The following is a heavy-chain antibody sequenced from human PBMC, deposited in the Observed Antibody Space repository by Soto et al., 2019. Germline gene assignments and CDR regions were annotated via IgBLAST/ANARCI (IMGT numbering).Heavy chain of an antibody. J-gene: IGHJ4*02. CDR1: GGTFSSYA. D-gene: IGHD5-18*01. V-gene: IGHV1-69*01. CDR3: ARDLEGYSYGLDFDY. Sequence: VQLLESGGGLVQPGSSVKVSCKASGGTFSSYAISWVRQAPGQGLEWMGGIIPIFGTANYAQKFQGRVTITADESTSTAYMELSSLRSEDTAVYYCARDLEGYSYGLDFDYWGQGTLVTVSS. CDR2: IIPIFGTA.